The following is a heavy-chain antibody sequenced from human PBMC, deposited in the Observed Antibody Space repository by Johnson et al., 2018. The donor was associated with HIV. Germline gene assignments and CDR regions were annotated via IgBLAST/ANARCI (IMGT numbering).Heavy chain of an antibody. CDR1: GFTFSSYG. V-gene: IGHV3-23*04. Sequence: VQLVESGGGVVQPGRSLRLSCAASGFTFSSYGMAWVRQAPGKGLEWVSAISGSGGSTYYADSVKGRFTISRDNSKNTLYLQMNSLRAEDTAVYYCARGGDAFDIWGQGTMVTVSS. CDR3: ARGGDAFDI. CDR2: ISGSGGST. D-gene: IGHD3-16*01. J-gene: IGHJ3*02.